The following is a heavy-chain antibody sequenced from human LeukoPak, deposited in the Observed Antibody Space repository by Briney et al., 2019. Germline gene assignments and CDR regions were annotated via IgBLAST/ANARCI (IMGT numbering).Heavy chain of an antibody. J-gene: IGHJ4*02. CDR3: ARGPPDFWSGYYTFDY. CDR2: IIPIFGTA. D-gene: IGHD3-3*01. V-gene: IGHV1-69*05. CDR1: GGTFSSYA. Sequence: SVKVSCKASGGTFSSYAISWVRQAPGQGLEWMGRIIPIFGTANYAQKSQGRVTITTDESTSTAYMELSSLRSEDTAVYYCARGPPDFWSGYYTFDYWGQGTLVTVSS.